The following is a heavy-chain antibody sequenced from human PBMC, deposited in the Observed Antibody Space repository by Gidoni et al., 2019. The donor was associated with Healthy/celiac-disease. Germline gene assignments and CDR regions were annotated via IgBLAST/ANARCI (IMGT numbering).Heavy chain of an antibody. D-gene: IGHD6-6*01. V-gene: IGHV1-69*02. J-gene: IGHJ4*02. Sequence: KFQGRVTITADKSTSTAYMELSSLRSEDTAVYYCARLAVAARPGFDYWGQGTLVTVSS. CDR3: ARLAVAARPGFDY.